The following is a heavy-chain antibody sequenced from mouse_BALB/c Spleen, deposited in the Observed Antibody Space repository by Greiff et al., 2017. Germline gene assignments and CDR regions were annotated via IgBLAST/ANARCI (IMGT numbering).Heavy chain of an antibody. CDR1: GFNIKDTY. CDR2: IDPANGNT. CDR3: ARSGDYDEFAY. J-gene: IGHJ3*01. D-gene: IGHD2-4*01. V-gene: IGHV14-3*02. Sequence: VQLKESGAELVKPGASVKLSCTASGFNIKDTYMHWVKQRPEQGLEWIGRIDPANGNTKYDPKFQGKATITADTSSNTAYLQLSSLTSEDTAVYYCARSGDYDEFAYWGQGTLVTVSA.